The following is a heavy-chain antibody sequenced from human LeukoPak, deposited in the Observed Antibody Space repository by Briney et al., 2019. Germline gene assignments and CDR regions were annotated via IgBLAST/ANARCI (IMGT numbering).Heavy chain of an antibody. J-gene: IGHJ4*02. Sequence: GGSLRLSCAASGFTFSSYAMHWVRQAPGKGLEGGAVISYDGSNKYYADSVKGRFTIYRDNSKNTLYLQMNSLRAERTALYYCSVDLDVNFCPCSYLPDYWGQPTLVTLSS. D-gene: IGHD3-3*01. CDR2: ISYDGSNK. CDR1: GFTFSSYA. V-gene: IGHV3-30*01. CDR3: SVDLDVNFCPCSYLPDY.